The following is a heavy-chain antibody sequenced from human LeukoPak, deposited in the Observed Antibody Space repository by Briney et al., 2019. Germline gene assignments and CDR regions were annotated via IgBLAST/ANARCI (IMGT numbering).Heavy chain of an antibody. CDR2: IYYSGGT. Sequence: SETLSLTCTVSGGSISSYYWSWIRQPPGKGLEWIGYIYYSGGTNYNPSLKSRVTISVDTSKNQFSLKLRSVTAADTAVYYCARHRSDYYDSSGYYQGGHWFDPWGQGTLVTVSS. V-gene: IGHV4-59*08. J-gene: IGHJ5*02. CDR1: GGSISSYY. D-gene: IGHD3-22*01. CDR3: ARHRSDYYDSSGYYQGGHWFDP.